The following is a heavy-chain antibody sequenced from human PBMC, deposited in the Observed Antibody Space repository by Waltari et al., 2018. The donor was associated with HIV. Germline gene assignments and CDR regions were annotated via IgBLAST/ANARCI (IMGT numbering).Heavy chain of an antibody. D-gene: IGHD1-26*01. CDR3: AKCLGGSYSFDY. CDR2: IRGSGGST. J-gene: IGHJ4*02. V-gene: IGHV3-23*01. CDR1: GFTFSSYA. Sequence: EVQLLESGGGLVQPGGSLRLSCAASGFTFSSYAMSWVRQAPGRGREGVSAIRGSGGSTYYADSVKGRFTISRDNSKNTLDLQMNSLRAEDTAVHYCAKCLGGSYSFDYWGQGTLVTVSS.